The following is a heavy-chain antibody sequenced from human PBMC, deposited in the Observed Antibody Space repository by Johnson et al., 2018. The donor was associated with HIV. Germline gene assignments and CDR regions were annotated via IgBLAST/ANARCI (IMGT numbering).Heavy chain of an antibody. CDR3: ATLGVVIATRDAFDI. V-gene: IGHV3-9*01. CDR1: GFTFDDYA. J-gene: IGHJ3*02. D-gene: IGHD2-21*01. Sequence: VESGGGLVQPGRSLRLSCAASGFTFDDYAMHWVRQAPGKGLEWVSGISWNSGSIGYADSVKGRFTISRDNAKNSLYLQMNSLRAEDTAGYYCATLGVVIATRDAFDIWGQGTMVTVSS. CDR2: ISWNSGSI.